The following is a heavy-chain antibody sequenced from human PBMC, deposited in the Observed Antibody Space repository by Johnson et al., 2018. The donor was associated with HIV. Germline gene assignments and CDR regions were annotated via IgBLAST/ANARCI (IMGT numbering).Heavy chain of an antibody. CDR3: ARGDGATGYHDAFDI. J-gene: IGHJ3*02. CDR1: GFTVSSNY. CDR2: ISGSGSTI. V-gene: IGHV3-11*04. Sequence: VQLVESGGGLIQPGGSLRLSCAASGFTVSSNYMSWVRQAPGKGLEWVSAISGSGSTIYYADSVKGRFTISRDNAKNSLDMQRNSLRAEETAVYYCARGDGATGYHDAFDIWGQGTMVTVSS. D-gene: IGHD1-26*01.